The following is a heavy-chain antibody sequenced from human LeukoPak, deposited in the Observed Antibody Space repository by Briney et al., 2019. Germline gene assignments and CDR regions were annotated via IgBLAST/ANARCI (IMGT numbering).Heavy chain of an antibody. Sequence: GGSLRLSCAAPGFTFSSYSMNWVRQAPGKGLVWVSRINTDGSSTSYADSVKGRFTISRDNAKNTLYLQMNSLRAEDTAVYYCASVSYYYDSSGYDFDYWGQGTLVTVSS. J-gene: IGHJ4*02. V-gene: IGHV3-74*01. CDR2: INTDGSST. CDR1: GFTFSSYS. CDR3: ASVSYYYDSSGYDFDY. D-gene: IGHD3-22*01.